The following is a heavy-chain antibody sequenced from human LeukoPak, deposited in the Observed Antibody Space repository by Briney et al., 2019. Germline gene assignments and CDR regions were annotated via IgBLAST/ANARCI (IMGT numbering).Heavy chain of an antibody. CDR3: ARDITPYYYMDV. D-gene: IGHD3-10*01. J-gene: IGHJ6*03. CDR2: ISGSGDNT. Sequence: GGSLRLSCAASGFTFSTYAMSWVRQAPGKGLEWVSGISGSGDNTNYADSVKGRFTISRDNSKNTLSLQMNSLRAEDTAVYYCARDITPYYYMDVWGKGTTVTVSS. V-gene: IGHV3-23*01. CDR1: GFTFSTYA.